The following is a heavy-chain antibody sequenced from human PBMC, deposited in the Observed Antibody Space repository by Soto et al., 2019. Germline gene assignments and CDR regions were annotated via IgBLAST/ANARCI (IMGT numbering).Heavy chain of an antibody. D-gene: IGHD1-7*01. J-gene: IGHJ3*02. CDR1: GYTFTSYG. CDR2: ISAYNGNT. CDR3: ARERKAVNNWNYFSTPTPIDAFDI. V-gene: IGHV1-18*04. Sequence: ASVKVSCKASGYTFTSYGISWARQAPGQGLEWMGWISAYNGNTNYAQKLQGRVTMTTDTSTSTAYMELRSLRSDDTAVYYCARERKAVNNWNYFSTPTPIDAFDIWGQGTMVTVSS.